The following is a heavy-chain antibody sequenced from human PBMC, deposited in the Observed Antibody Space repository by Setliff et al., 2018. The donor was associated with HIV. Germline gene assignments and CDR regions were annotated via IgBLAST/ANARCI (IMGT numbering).Heavy chain of an antibody. CDR2: IYHSGTT. D-gene: IGHD5-12*01. Sequence: PSETLSLTCAVSGYSISSGHYWGWIRQPPGKGLEWIGSIYHSGTTYDNPSLKSRVTISVDTSKNQFSLKLSSVTAADTAVYYCARHGAYEAYYDNMDVWGKGTTVTVSS. CDR1: GYSISSGHY. V-gene: IGHV4-38-2*01. J-gene: IGHJ6*03. CDR3: ARHGAYEAYYDNMDV.